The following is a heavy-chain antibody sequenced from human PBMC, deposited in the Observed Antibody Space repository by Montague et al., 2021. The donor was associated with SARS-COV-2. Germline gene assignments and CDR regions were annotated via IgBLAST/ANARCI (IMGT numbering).Heavy chain of an antibody. J-gene: IGHJ4*02. CDR2: IDWDDDK. V-gene: IGHV2-70*01. Sequence: PALVKPTQTLTLTCTFSGFSLSTSGMCVSWIRQPPGKALEWLALIDWDDDKYYSTSLKTRLTISKGTSKNQVVLTMTNMDPVDTATYYCARTYSYILPNLDYFDYWGQGTLVTVSS. CDR1: GFSLSTSGMC. D-gene: IGHD3-9*01. CDR3: ARTYSYILPNLDYFDY.